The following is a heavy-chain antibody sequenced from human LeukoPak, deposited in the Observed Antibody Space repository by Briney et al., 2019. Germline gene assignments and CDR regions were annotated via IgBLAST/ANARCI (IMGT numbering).Heavy chain of an antibody. D-gene: IGHD6-19*01. V-gene: IGHV3-21*01. CDR3: ARDAPIAVAGTALWYYYGMDV. Sequence: GGSLRLSCAASGFTFSSYSMNWVRQAPGKGLEWVSSISSSSSYIYYADSVKGRFTISRDNAKNSLCLQMNSLRAEDTAVCYCARDAPIAVAGTALWYYYGMDVWGKGTTVTVSS. J-gene: IGHJ6*04. CDR1: GFTFSSYS. CDR2: ISSSSSYI.